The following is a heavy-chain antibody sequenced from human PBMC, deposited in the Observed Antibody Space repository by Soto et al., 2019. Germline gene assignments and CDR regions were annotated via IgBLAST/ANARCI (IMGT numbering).Heavy chain of an antibody. CDR2: IYYSGST. CDR3: ARENDYYDSSGYYVP. D-gene: IGHD3-22*01. V-gene: IGHV4-31*03. CDR1: GGSISCGGYY. Sequence: SETLSLTCTVSGGSISCGGYYWSWIRQHPGKGLEWIGYIYYSGSTYYNPSLKSRVTISVDTSKNQFSLKLSSVTAADTAVYYCARENDYYDSSGYYVPWGQGTLVTVS. J-gene: IGHJ5*02.